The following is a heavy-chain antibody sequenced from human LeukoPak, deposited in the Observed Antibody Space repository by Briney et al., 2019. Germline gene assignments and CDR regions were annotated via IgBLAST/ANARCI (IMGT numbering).Heavy chain of an antibody. D-gene: IGHD6-19*01. CDR1: GFTFSNYA. V-gene: IGHV3-23*01. J-gene: IGHJ4*02. CDR2: ISGSGANI. Sequence: PGGSLRLSCVASGFTFSNYAMNWVRQAPGKGLEWVSAISGSGANIYYADSVKGRFTISRDKSRNTLYLQMSSLRAEDTAIYYCAKDGGGWYTSGWYYFDSWGQGTLVTVSS. CDR3: AKDGGGWYTSGWYYFDS.